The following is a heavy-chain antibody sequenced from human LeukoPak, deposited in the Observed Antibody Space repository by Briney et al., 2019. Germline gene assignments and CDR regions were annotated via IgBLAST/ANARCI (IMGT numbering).Heavy chain of an antibody. D-gene: IGHD3-22*01. V-gene: IGHV6-1*01. CDR1: GDSVSSSVAA. Sequence: SQTLSLTCAISGDSVSSSVAAWNWIRQSPSRGLEWLGRTYYRSKWYNDYATSVRTRITIKADTSKNQFSLQLKSVTPEDTALYYRARRASYYDSSGFYYDYWGQGTLVTVSS. CDR2: TYYRSKWYN. CDR3: ARRASYYDSSGFYYDY. J-gene: IGHJ4*02.